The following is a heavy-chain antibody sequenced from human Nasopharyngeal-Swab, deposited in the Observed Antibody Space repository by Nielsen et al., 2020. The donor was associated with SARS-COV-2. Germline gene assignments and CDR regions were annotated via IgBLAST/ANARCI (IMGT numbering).Heavy chain of an antibody. CDR2: ISYDGNTK. Sequence: GGSLRLSCAASGFIFSDCAIHWVRQAPGRGLESVALISYDGNTKLYADSVKGRFTISRDNSKNTVFLQMNSLRAEDTAVYYCAKGTGATYRAIDYWGQGTLVTASS. CDR3: AKGTGATYRAIDY. D-gene: IGHD1-26*01. V-gene: IGHV3-30-3*01. CDR1: GFIFSDCA. J-gene: IGHJ4*02.